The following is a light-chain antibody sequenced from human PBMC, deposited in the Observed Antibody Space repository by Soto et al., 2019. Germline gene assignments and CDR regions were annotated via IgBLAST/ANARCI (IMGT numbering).Light chain of an antibody. V-gene: IGKV3-20*01. J-gene: IGKJ1*01. CDR1: QSISSTY. CDR3: QHDDSARWT. CDR2: DAS. Sequence: EIVLTQSPGTLSLSPGERATLSCRASQSISSTYLTWYHQRPGQAPRLLIYDASRRATGIPDRFSGSGSGTDFSLTISRLEPEDFAVYYCQHDDSARWTFGLGTKVEIK.